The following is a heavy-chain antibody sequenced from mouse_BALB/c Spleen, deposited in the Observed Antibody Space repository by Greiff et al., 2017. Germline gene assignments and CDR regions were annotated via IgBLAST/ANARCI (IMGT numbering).Heavy chain of an antibody. CDR3: ARVYDGYYVWFAY. Sequence: DVKLVESGGGLVKPGGSLKLSCAASGFTFSSYAMSWVRQTPEKRLEWVASISSGGSTYYPDSVKGRFTISRDNARNILYLQMSSLRSEDTAVYYCARVYDGYYVWFAYWGQGTLVTVSA. V-gene: IGHV5-6-5*01. J-gene: IGHJ3*01. CDR1: GFTFSSYA. D-gene: IGHD2-3*01. CDR2: ISSGGST.